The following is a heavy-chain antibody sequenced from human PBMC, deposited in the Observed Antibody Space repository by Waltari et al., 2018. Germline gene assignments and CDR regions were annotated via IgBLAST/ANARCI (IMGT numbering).Heavy chain of an antibody. CDR3: ARSSYSSSWFPEQGAFDI. J-gene: IGHJ3*02. CDR2: IYYSGST. D-gene: IGHD6-13*01. V-gene: IGHV4-59*01. Sequence: VQLQESGSGLVKPSETLYLTCTVSGGSISSYSWSCIRQHPGKGLEWIGYIYYSGSTNYNPSLKSRVTISVDTSKNQFSLKLSSVTAADTAVYYCARSSYSSSWFPEQGAFDIWGQGTMVTVSS. CDR1: GGSISSYS.